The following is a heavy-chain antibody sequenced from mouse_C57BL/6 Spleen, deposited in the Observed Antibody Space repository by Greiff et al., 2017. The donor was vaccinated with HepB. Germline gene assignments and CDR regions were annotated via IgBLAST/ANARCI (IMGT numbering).Heavy chain of an antibody. Sequence: QVQLQQPGAELVKPGASVKLSCKASGYTFTSYWMHWVKQRPGQGLEWIGMIHPNSGSTNYNEKFKSKATLTVDKSSSTAYMQLSSLTSEDSAVYYCAREGTMIKGYFDYWGQGTTLTVSS. CDR2: IHPNSGST. CDR3: AREGTMIKGYFDY. J-gene: IGHJ2*01. CDR1: GYTFTSYW. V-gene: IGHV1-64*01. D-gene: IGHD2-4*01.